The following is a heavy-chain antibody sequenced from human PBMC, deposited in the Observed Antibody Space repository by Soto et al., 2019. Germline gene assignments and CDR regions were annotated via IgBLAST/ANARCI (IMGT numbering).Heavy chain of an antibody. CDR1: GGTCSSYA. CDR3: ARGCSCWAEGYFDY. D-gene: IGHD6-13*01. J-gene: IGHJ4*02. V-gene: IGHV1-69*01. Sequence: QVQLVQSGAEVKKPGSSVKVTCKACGGTCSSYAISWVRQAPGQWLEWVGVIIPICSTASYAQKSQGRVTITADESTSTAYMELSSLRSDDTAVYYCARGCSCWAEGYFDYWGQGTMVTVSS. CDR2: IIPICSTA.